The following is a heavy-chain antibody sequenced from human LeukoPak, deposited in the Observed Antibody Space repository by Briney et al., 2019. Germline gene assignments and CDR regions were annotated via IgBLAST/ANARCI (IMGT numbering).Heavy chain of an antibody. J-gene: IGHJ4*02. CDR3: SRRHTDSDPHDY. CDR2: NGGRESSRGSMI. CDR1: GYIFNSYD. Sequence: GGSQRLSCAACGYIFNSYDITGARRAPGKGGEGSSYNGGRESSRGSMIFYAESAKGRFTITRDDDKSSLYLQLKGLSADDTALYYCSRRHTDSDPHDYWGQGTLVTVSS. V-gene: IGHV3-48*03. D-gene: IGHD2-15*01.